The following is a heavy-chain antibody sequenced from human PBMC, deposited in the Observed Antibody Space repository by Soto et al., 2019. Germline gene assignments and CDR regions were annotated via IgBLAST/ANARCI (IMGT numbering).Heavy chain of an antibody. D-gene: IGHD1-26*01. V-gene: IGHV4-39*01. Sequence: QLQLQESGPGLVKPSETLSLTCTVSGGSISSNGYYWGWIRQPPGKALEWIGSVYYSGSANYNPSLKRRLTMSVDTSKNQFSLKLISVTAADTAVYYCARRPKRGSYSWCFDYWGQGTLVTVSS. CDR3: ARRPKRGSYSWCFDY. CDR2: VYYSGSA. J-gene: IGHJ4*02. CDR1: GGSISSNGYY.